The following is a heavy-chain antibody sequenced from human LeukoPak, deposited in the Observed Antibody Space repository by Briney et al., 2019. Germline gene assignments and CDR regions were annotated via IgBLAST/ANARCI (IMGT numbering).Heavy chain of an antibody. J-gene: IGHJ5*02. CDR2: IYYSGST. D-gene: IGHD3-10*01. CDR3: ARASGSGNWFDP. V-gene: IGHV4-30-4*01. CDR1: GGSISSSDYS. Sequence: SETLSLTCTVSGGSISSSDYSWSWIRQPPGKGLEWIGYIYYSGSTYYTPSLKSRVTISVDTSKNQFSLKLSSVTAADTAVYYYARASGSGNWFDPWGQGTLVTVSS.